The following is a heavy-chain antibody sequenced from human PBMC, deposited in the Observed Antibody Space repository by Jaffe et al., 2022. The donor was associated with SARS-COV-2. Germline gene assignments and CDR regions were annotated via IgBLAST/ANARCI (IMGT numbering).Heavy chain of an antibody. Sequence: EVQLLESGGGLVQPGGSLRLSCAASGFTFSSYAMSWVRQAPGKGLEWVSAISGSGGSTYYGDSVKGRFTISRDNSKNTLYLQMNSLRAEDMAVYYCAKDTGGGYSYGYGGWYFDYWGQGTLVTVSS. J-gene: IGHJ4*02. CDR2: ISGSGGST. CDR3: AKDTGGGYSYGYGGWYFDY. D-gene: IGHD5-18*01. CDR1: GFTFSSYA. V-gene: IGHV3-23*01.